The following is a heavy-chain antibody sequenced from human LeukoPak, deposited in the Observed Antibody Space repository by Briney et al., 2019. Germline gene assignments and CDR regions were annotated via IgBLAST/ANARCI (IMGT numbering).Heavy chain of an antibody. V-gene: IGHV3-74*01. J-gene: IGHJ3*02. CDR3: AKDIVYNWNENDAFDI. CDR2: ISSDGSNT. CDR1: GFTFSSYW. D-gene: IGHD1-1*01. Sequence: PGGSLRLSCAASGFTFSSYWTHWVRQAPGKGLVWVSRISSDGSNTRYADCVKGRFTISRDNAKNSLYLQMNSLRAEDTASYYCAKDIVYNWNENDAFDIWGQGTMVTVSS.